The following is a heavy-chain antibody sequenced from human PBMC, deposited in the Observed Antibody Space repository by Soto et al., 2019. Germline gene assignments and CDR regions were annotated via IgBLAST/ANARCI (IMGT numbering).Heavy chain of an antibody. D-gene: IGHD5-18*01. Sequence: EVQLLESGGGLVQPGGSLRLSCAASGFTFSSYAMSWVRQAPGKGLEGVSAIRGRGGGTYYADSVKGRFNISRDNSKHTLYLQMSSLRAEDTAVYYCAKASVWLVQFDYWGQGTLVTVSS. CDR3: AKASVWLVQFDY. V-gene: IGHV3-23*01. CDR1: GFTFSSYA. CDR2: IRGRGGGT. J-gene: IGHJ4*02.